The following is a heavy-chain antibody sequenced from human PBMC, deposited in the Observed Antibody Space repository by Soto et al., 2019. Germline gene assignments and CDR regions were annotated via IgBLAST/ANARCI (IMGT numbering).Heavy chain of an antibody. CDR1: GFTFSSYG. J-gene: IGHJ3*02. CDR3: ARDGDYYDSRASDAFDI. Sequence: QVQLVESGGGVVQPGRSLRLSCAASGFTFSSYGMHWVRQAPGKGLEWVAVIWYDGSNKYYADSVKGRFTISRDNSKNTLYLQMNSLSAEVTAVYYCARDGDYYDSRASDAFDIWGQGTMVTVSS. D-gene: IGHD3-22*01. CDR2: IWYDGSNK. V-gene: IGHV3-33*01.